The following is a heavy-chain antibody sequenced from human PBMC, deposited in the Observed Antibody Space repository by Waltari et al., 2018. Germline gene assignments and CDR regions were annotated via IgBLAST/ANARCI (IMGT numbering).Heavy chain of an antibody. CDR1: GFTFSSYA. Sequence: QVQLVESGGGVVQPGRSLRLSCAASGFTFSSYAMHWVRQAPGKGLEWVAVISYDGSNKYYADSVKGRFTISRDNSKNTLYLQMNSLRAEDTAVYYCARDYYYGSGSYYNGYYFDYWGQGTLVTVSS. V-gene: IGHV3-30-3*01. D-gene: IGHD3-10*01. CDR3: ARDYYYGSGSYYNGYYFDY. J-gene: IGHJ4*02. CDR2: ISYDGSNK.